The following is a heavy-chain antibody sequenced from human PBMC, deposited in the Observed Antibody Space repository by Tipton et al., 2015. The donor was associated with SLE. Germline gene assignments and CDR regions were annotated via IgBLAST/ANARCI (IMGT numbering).Heavy chain of an antibody. CDR3: ARERQYCNSHSCYGADS. CDR2: MNPSDGFT. D-gene: IGHD2/OR15-2a*01. Sequence: QVQLVQSGAEVKKPGASVKASCKASGDTLIRFYIHWVRQAPGQGLEWMGMMNPSDGFTIYAQKFQGRVTMTRDTSTTTFYMELSGLRSEDTAMYFCARERQYCNSHSCYGADSWGQGTLVTVSS. CDR1: GDTLIRFY. J-gene: IGHJ4*02. V-gene: IGHV1-46*01.